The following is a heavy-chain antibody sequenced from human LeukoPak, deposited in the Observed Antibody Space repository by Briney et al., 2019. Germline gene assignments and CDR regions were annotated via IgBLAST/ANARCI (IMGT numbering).Heavy chain of an antibody. Sequence: PGGSLRLSCAASGFTFSSYAMSWVRQVPGKGLEWVSTISGSGGSTYYADSVKGRFTISRDNSKNTLYLQMNSLRAEDTAVYYCATTDSNTYWFLDYWGQGTLVTVSS. CDR1: GFTFSSYA. V-gene: IGHV3-23*01. CDR3: ATTDSNTYWFLDY. D-gene: IGHD2/OR15-2a*01. CDR2: ISGSGGST. J-gene: IGHJ4*02.